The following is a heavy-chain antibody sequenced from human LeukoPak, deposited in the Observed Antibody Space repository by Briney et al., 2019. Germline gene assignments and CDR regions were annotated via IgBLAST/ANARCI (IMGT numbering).Heavy chain of an antibody. V-gene: IGHV1-18*01. D-gene: IGHD6-19*01. J-gene: IGHJ5*02. CDR3: ARTYSSGHNWFDP. Sequence: APVKVSCKASGYTFTSYGISWVRQAPGHGLEWMGWISAYNGNTNYAQKLQGRVTMTTDTSTSTAYMELRSLRSDGTAVYYCARTYSSGHNWFDPWGQGTLVTVSS. CDR2: ISAYNGNT. CDR1: GYTFTSYG.